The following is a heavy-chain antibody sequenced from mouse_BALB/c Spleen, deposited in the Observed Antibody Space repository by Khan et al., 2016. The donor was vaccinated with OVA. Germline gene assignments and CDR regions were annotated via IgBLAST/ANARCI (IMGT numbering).Heavy chain of an antibody. CDR3: TRRTGYFDV. Sequence: EVELVESGGGLVKPGGSLKLSCTASGFTFSSYDMSWVRQTPEKRLEWVAYINSGGDTTYSPDTVKGRFTISRDNAKNTLYLQMSSLKSEDTAIYYCTRRTGYFDVWGAGTTVTVSS. CDR2: INSGGDTT. CDR1: GFTFSSYD. V-gene: IGHV5-12-1*01. J-gene: IGHJ1*01.